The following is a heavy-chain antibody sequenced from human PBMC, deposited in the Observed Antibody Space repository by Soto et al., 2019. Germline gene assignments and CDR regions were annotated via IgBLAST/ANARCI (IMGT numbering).Heavy chain of an antibody. CDR1: GGXISSYY. D-gene: IGHD4-4*01. V-gene: IGHV4-59*08. CDR3: ARHGMAAVTQ. CDR2: IYYSGST. J-gene: IGHJ4*02. Sequence: SETLSLTCTVSGGXISSYYWSWIRQPPGKGLEWIGYIYYSGSTNYNPSHKSRVTISVDTSKNQFSLKLSSVTAADTAVYYCARHGMAAVTQWGRGTLVTVSS.